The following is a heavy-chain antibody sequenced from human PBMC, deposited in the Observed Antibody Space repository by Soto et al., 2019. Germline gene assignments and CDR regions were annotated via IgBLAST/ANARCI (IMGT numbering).Heavy chain of an antibody. J-gene: IGHJ3*02. D-gene: IGHD2-21*02. Sequence: GLPPVNSVQRLPLRCTFARFSVRTSGMRVTWIGQPPGKSLEWLARIDWDDDKFYSTSLKTRLTISKDTSKNQVVLTMANMEPVHTATYYCARMYGGNSRDAFDIWGQGTMVTVSS. CDR2: IDWDDDK. V-gene: IGHV2-70*04. CDR3: ARMYGGNSRDAFDI. CDR1: RFSVRTSGMR.